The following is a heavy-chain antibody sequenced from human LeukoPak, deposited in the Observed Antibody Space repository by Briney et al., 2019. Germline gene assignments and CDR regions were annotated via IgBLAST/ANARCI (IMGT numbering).Heavy chain of an antibody. Sequence: PSETLSLTCTVSGGSISSSNYYWDWIRQPPGKGLEWIGNIYYSGSSYYNPSLKSRVTISVGTSKNQFSLKLSSVTAADTAVYYCARHDHDAFDIWGQGTMVTVSS. V-gene: IGHV4-39*07. CDR2: IYYSGSS. D-gene: IGHD3-3*01. CDR1: GGSISSSNYY. CDR3: ARHDHDAFDI. J-gene: IGHJ3*02.